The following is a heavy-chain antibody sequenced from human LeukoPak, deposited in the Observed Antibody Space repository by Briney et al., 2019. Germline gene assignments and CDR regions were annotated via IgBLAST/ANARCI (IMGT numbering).Heavy chain of an antibody. J-gene: IGHJ4*02. V-gene: IGHV3-30-3*01. Sequence: GRSLRLSCAASAFTFSDHSMHWVRQAPGKGLEWVSSIAYDSSNTYYADSVKGRFTISRDNSKNTLYLQMNSLRAEDTAVYYCARDQSFNNFDYWGQGTPVTVSS. CDR2: IAYDSSNT. CDR3: ARDQSFNNFDY. CDR1: AFTFSDHS. D-gene: IGHD2/OR15-2a*01.